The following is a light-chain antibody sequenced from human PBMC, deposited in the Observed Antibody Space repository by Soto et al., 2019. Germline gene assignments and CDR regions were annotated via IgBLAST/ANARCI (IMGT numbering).Light chain of an antibody. Sequence: EIVLTQSPATLSLSPGERATLSCRASQTFSNNLAWYQQKPGQAPRLLIYDVSTRATGIPARFSGSGSGTDFTLTISSLEPEDFAVYYCQQRGDWPRTFGQGTKVEI. CDR3: QQRGDWPRT. CDR1: QTFSNN. V-gene: IGKV3-11*01. J-gene: IGKJ1*01. CDR2: DVS.